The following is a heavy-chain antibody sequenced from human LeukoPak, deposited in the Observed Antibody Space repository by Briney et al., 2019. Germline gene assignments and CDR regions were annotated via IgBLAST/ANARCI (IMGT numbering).Heavy chain of an antibody. J-gene: IGHJ5*02. CDR3: ARDGGQGAYNWFDP. V-gene: IGHV3-11*04. Sequence: PGGSLRLSCAASGFTFSDYSMTWIRQAPGKGLEWVSYMSSSGDTIYHPDSVKGRFTISRDNAKNSLYLQMNSLRAEDTAVYYCARDGGQGAYNWFDPWGQGTLVTVSS. CDR1: GFTFSDYS. D-gene: IGHD3-16*01. CDR2: MSSSGDTI.